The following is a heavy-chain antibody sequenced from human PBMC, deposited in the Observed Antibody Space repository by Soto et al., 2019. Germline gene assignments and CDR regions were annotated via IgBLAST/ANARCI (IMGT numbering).Heavy chain of an antibody. J-gene: IGHJ3*02. CDR1: GFTFSSYA. D-gene: IGHD3-22*01. CDR3: AKDLSGKITMIVVVSVAFDI. CDR2: ISGSGGST. V-gene: IGHV3-23*01. Sequence: GGSLRLSCAASGFTFSSYAMSWLRQAPGKGLEWVSAISGSGGSTYYADSVKGRFTISRDNSKNTLYLQMNSLRAEDTAVYYCAKDLSGKITMIVVVSVAFDIWGQGTMVTVSS.